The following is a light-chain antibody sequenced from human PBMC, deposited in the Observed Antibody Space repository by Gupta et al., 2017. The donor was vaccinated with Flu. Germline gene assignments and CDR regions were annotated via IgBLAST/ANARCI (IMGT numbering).Light chain of an antibody. V-gene: IGKV2-30*01. J-gene: IGKJ1*01. Sequence: DVVLTQSPLSLPVTLGQPASISCRSSQSLVYSDGNTYLNWFQQRPGQSPRRQIYKVSNRDSGVPDRLSSSGSGTDLTLKSSRVEAEDVGVYYCRQGTHWPWTFGQGTKVEIK. CDR1: QSLVYSDGNTY. CDR2: KVS. CDR3: RQGTHWPWT.